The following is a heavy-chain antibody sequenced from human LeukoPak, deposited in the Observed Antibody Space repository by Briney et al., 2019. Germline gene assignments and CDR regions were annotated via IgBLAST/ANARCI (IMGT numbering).Heavy chain of an antibody. V-gene: IGHV1-2*02. CDR2: INPNSGGT. J-gene: IGHJ4*02. D-gene: IGHD6-19*01. Sequence: GASVKVSCKASGYTFTGYYMHWVRQAPGQGLEWMGWINPNSGGTNYAQKFQGRVTMTRDTSISTAYMELSRLTSDDTAIYYCARDVDEAVALDYWGQGTLVTVSS. CDR3: ARDVDEAVALDY. CDR1: GYTFTGYY.